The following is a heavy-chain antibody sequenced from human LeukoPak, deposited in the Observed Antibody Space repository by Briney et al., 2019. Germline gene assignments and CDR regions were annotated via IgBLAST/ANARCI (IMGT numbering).Heavy chain of an antibody. CDR2: IHSDGTS. V-gene: IGHV3-66*04. D-gene: IGHD3-10*01. Sequence: GGSLRLSCAASGFTFTTYAMTWVRQAPGKGLEWLSVIHSDGTSYYADSVKGRFTISKDNSKNTLYLQMNSLRVEDTAVYYCARLRYSSVDYWGQGTLVTVSS. J-gene: IGHJ4*02. CDR3: ARLRYSSVDY. CDR1: GFTFTTYA.